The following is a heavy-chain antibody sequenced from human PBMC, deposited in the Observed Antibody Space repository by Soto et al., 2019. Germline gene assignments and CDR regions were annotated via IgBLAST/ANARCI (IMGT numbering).Heavy chain of an antibody. Sequence: WETLSLTCSASSGSIRSYYWSWIRQPPGKKMEWIGYIYYTGSSNYNPSLKSRATISIDMSKNQFYLKLSSVTAADTAVYYCAGEPDSQGLFDYWGQGTLVTVSS. J-gene: IGHJ4*02. CDR3: AGEPDSQGLFDY. CDR2: IYYTGSS. CDR1: SGSIRSYY. V-gene: IGHV4-59*01. D-gene: IGHD2-15*01.